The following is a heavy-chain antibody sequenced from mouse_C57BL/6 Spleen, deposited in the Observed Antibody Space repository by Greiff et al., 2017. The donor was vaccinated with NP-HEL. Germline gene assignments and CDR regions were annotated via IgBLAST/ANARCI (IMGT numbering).Heavy chain of an antibody. CDR3: ARPLFDF. D-gene: IGHD6-1*01. CDR2: IYPGDGDT. J-gene: IGHJ3*01. Sequence: VKLQESGPELVKPGASVKISCKASGYAFSSSWMNWVKQRPGKGLEWIGRIYPGDGDTNYNGKFKGKATLTADKSSSTAYMQLSSLTSEDSAVYFCARPLFDFWGQGTLVTVSA. CDR1: GYAFSSSW. V-gene: IGHV1-82*01.